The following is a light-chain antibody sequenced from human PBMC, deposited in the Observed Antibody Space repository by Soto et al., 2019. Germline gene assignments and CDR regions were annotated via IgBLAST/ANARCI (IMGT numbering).Light chain of an antibody. CDR1: QSISSW. J-gene: IGKJ4*01. Sequence: DIQMTQSPSSLSASVGDRVTITCRASQSISSWLAWYQQKPGRAPKLLIYDSSTLQSGVPSRFSGSGSGTEFTLTISSLQPEDFATYYCQQLNSYPLFGGGTKVDNK. V-gene: IGKV1-9*01. CDR2: DSS. CDR3: QQLNSYPL.